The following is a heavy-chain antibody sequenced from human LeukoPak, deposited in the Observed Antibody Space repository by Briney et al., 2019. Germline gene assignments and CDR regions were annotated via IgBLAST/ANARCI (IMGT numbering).Heavy chain of an antibody. J-gene: IGHJ4*02. D-gene: IGHD3-10*01. CDR2: IRGKAYGGTT. CDR3: TRDYYYGSGTYYNIGDY. CDR1: GFTFGGYA. V-gene: IGHV3-49*03. Sequence: PGGSLRLSCTASGFTFGGYAMSWFRQAPGKGLEWVGFIRGKAYGGTTEYAASVKGRFTISRDDSKSIAYLQVNSLKTEDTAVYYCTRDYYYGSGTYYNIGDYWGQGTLVTVSS.